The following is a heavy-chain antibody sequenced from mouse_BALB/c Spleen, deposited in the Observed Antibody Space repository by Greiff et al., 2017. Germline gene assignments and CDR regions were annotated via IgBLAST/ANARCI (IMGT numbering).Heavy chain of an antibody. J-gene: IGHJ3*01. CDR2: IDPSDSET. V-gene: IGHV1-69*02. Sequence: QVQLKQPGAELVKPGAPVKLSCKASGYTFTSYWMNWVKQRPGRGLEWIGRIDPSDSETPYNQKFKDKATLTVDKSSSTAYIQLSSLTSEDSAVYYCARGGAYWGQGTLVTVSA. CDR1: GYTFTSYW. CDR3: ARGGAY.